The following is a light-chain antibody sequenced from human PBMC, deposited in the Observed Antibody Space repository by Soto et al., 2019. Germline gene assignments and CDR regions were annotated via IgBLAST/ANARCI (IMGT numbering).Light chain of an antibody. CDR3: NSYTSSTTWV. V-gene: IGLV2-14*01. Sequence: QSALTQPRSVSGSPGQSITISCTGTSTDVGGYKYVSWYQQHPGKAPKLMIYEVSNRPSGVSNRFSGSKSGNTASLTISGLQAEDEADYYCNSYTSSTTWVFGGGTKLTVL. CDR1: STDVGGYKY. CDR2: EVS. J-gene: IGLJ3*02.